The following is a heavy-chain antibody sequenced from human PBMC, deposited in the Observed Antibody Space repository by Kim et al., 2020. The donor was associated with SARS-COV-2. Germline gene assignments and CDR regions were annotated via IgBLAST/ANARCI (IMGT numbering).Heavy chain of an antibody. Sequence: GGSLRLSCTASGFTFGDYAMSWVRQAPGKGLEWVGFIRSKAYGGTTEYAASVKGRFTISRDDSKSIAYLQMNSLKTEDTAVYYCTSPDYYDSSGYYRSTDAFDIWGQGTMVTVSS. CDR3: TSPDYYDSSGYYRSTDAFDI. CDR1: GFTFGDYA. V-gene: IGHV3-49*04. CDR2: IRSKAYGGTT. D-gene: IGHD3-22*01. J-gene: IGHJ3*02.